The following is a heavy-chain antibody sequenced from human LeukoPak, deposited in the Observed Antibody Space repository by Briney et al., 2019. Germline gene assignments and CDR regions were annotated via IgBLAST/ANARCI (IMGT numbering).Heavy chain of an antibody. CDR2: IWYDGSNK. Sequence: GGSLRLSCAASEFTFSSYWMTWVRQAPGKGLEWVAVIWYDGSNKYYADSVKGRFTISRDNSKNTLYLQMNSLRAEDTAVYYCARDFTQGYSGPLWGQGTLVTVSS. CDR3: ARDFTQGYSGPL. J-gene: IGHJ4*02. D-gene: IGHD1-26*01. V-gene: IGHV3-33*08. CDR1: EFTFSSYW.